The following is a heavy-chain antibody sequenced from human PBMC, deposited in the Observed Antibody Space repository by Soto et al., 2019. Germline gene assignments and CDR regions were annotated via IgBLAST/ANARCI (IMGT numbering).Heavy chain of an antibody. Sequence: EVQLVESGGGLIQPGGSLRLSCAASGFTVSSNYMTWVRQAPGKGLEWVSVLYSATSTYYADSVKGRFTISRDNSRNTLYLQMNSLRAEDTDVYYCARGVHSFAYAFDIWGQGTMVTVSS. J-gene: IGHJ3*02. D-gene: IGHD5-18*01. CDR2: LYSATST. CDR3: ARGVHSFAYAFDI. CDR1: GFTVSSNY. V-gene: IGHV3-53*01.